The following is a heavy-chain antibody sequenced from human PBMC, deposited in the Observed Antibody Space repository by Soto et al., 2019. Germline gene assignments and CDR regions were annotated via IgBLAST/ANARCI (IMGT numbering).Heavy chain of an antibody. CDR1: SGSISSSNW. J-gene: IGHJ4*02. CDR3: ARAGVSYSSSWYGNKHKSYFDY. Sequence: SETLSLTCAVSSGSISSSNWWSWVRQPPGKGLEWIGEIYHSGSTNYNPSLKSRVTISVDKSKNQFSLKLSSVTAADTAVYYCARAGVSYSSSWYGNKHKSYFDYWGQGTLVTVSS. D-gene: IGHD6-13*01. V-gene: IGHV4-4*02. CDR2: IYHSGST.